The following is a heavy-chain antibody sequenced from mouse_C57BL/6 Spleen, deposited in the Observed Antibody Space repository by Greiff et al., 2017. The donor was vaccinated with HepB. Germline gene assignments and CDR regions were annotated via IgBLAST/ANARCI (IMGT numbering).Heavy chain of an antibody. CDR3: TSPRDYSNYEGAMDY. Sequence: EVQLQQSGTVLARPGASVKMSCKTSGYTFTSYWMHWVKQRPGQGLEWIGAIYPGNSDTSYNQKFKGKAKLTAVTSASTAYMALSSLTNEDSAVYYCTSPRDYSNYEGAMDYWGQGTSVTVSS. J-gene: IGHJ4*01. V-gene: IGHV1-5*01. D-gene: IGHD2-5*01. CDR1: GYTFTSYW. CDR2: IYPGNSDT.